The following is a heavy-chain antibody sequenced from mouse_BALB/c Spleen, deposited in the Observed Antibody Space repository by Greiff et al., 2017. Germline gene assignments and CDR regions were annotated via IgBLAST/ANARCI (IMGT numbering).Heavy chain of an antibody. CDR1: GFSLTSSG. J-gene: IGHJ3*01. V-gene: IGHV2-9*02. Sequence: VHLVESGPGLVAPSQSLSITCTVSGFSLTSSGVHWVRQPPGKGLEWLGVIWAGGSTNYNSALMSRLSISKDNSKSQVFLQMNSLQTDDTAMYYCARDRDGTYAYWGQGTLVTVSA. CDR2: IWAGGST. D-gene: IGHD4-1*01. CDR3: ARDRDGTYAY.